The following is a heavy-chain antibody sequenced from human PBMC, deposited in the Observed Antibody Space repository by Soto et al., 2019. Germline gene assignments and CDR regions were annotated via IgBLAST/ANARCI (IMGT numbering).Heavy chain of an antibody. D-gene: IGHD2-21*01. V-gene: IGHV4-59*01. CDR2: IYYTGST. CDR3: ARENIVTDALDI. Sequence: PSETLSLTCTVSCGSIRNDYWSWIRQPPGKGLECIGYIYYTGSTNYTPTLKSRVTMSIDTSKNPLSLKLSSVTAADTAVYYCARENIVTDALDIWGRGTLVTVSS. CDR1: CGSIRNDY. J-gene: IGHJ3*02.